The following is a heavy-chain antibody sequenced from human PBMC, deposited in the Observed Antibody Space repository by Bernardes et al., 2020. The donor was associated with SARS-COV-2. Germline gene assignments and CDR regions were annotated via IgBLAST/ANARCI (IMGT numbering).Heavy chain of an antibody. CDR3: ATAPVVRGVITQSPLYYYYYYGMDV. CDR2: FDPEDGET. Sequence: ASVKVSCKVSGYTLTELSMHWVRQAPGKGLEWMGGFDPEDGETIYAQKFQGRVTMTEDTSTDTAYMELSSLRSEDTAVYYCATAPVVRGVITQSPLYYYYYYGMDVWGQGTTVTVSS. D-gene: IGHD3-10*01. CDR1: GYTLTELS. J-gene: IGHJ6*02. V-gene: IGHV1-24*01.